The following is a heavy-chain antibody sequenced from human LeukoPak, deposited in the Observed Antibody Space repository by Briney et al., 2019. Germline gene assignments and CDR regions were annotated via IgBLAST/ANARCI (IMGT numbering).Heavy chain of an antibody. CDR2: ISYDGSNT. CDR1: GFTFSHFG. J-gene: IGHJ3*02. D-gene: IGHD6-19*01. CDR3: ARVLVVVAVYDAFDI. V-gene: IGHV3-30*03. Sequence: PGTSLILSCEASGFTFSHFGMHWARQAPGKGLEWVAVISYDGSNTYYADSVKGRFTISRDNSKNTLYLQMNSLRAEDTAVYYCARVLVVVAVYDAFDIWGQGTMVTVSS.